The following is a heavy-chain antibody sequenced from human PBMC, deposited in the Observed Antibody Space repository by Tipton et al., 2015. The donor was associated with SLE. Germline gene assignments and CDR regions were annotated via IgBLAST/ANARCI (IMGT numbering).Heavy chain of an antibody. V-gene: IGHV1-8*01. J-gene: IGHJ5*02. D-gene: IGHD2-2*01. Sequence: QLVQSGAEVKKPGASVKVSCKASGYTFTTYDITWVRQAPGQGLEWMGWMNPNTGKTGYAQKFQGRVTITRNTSITTAYMELSSLRSDDTAVYYCARDLFGCSSTRCYPKYFDPWGPGTLVTVSS. CDR1: GYTFTTYD. CDR2: MNPNTGKT. CDR3: ARDLFGCSSTRCYPKYFDP.